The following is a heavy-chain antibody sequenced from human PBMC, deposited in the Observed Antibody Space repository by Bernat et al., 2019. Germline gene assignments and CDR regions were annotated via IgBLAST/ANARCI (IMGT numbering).Heavy chain of an antibody. CDR1: GFTFSSYG. CDR2: ISYDGSNK. J-gene: IGHJ4*02. CDR3: AKAPAGELAPPFDY. Sequence: QVQLVESGGGVVQPGRSLRLSCAASGFTFSSYGMHWVRQAPGKGLEWVAVISYDGSNKDYADSVKGRFTISRDNSKNTLDLQMNSLRAEDTAVYYCAKAPAGELAPPFDYWGQGTLVTVSS. D-gene: IGHD1-26*01. V-gene: IGHV3-30*18.